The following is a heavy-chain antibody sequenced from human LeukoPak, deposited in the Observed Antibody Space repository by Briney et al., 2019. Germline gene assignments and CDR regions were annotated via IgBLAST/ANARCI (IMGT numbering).Heavy chain of an antibody. CDR1: GGSISSGGYY. D-gene: IGHD5-12*01. CDR2: IYYSGST. V-gene: IGHV4-31*03. J-gene: IGHJ4*02. Sequence: PSETLSLTCTVSGGSISSGGYYWSWIRQHPGKGLEWIGYIYYSGSTYYNPSLKSRVTISVDTSKNQFSLKLSSVTAADTAVYYCARDWRYSGYDSPLPEGIWGQGTLVTVSS. CDR3: ARDWRYSGYDSPLPEGI.